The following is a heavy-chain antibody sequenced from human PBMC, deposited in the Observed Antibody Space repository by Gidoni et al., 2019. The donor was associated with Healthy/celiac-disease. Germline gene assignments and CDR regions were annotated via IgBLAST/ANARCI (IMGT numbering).Heavy chain of an antibody. D-gene: IGHD2-15*01. CDR2: SNHSGST. Sequence: QVQLQQWGAGLLKPSETLSLTCAVYGGSFSGYYWSWIRQPPGKGLEWIGESNHSGSTNYNPSLKSRVTISVDTSKNQFSLKLSSVTAADTAVYYCARRHPRGSPLDWFDPWGQGTLVTVSS. CDR3: ARRHPRGSPLDWFDP. J-gene: IGHJ5*02. V-gene: IGHV4-34*01. CDR1: GGSFSGYY.